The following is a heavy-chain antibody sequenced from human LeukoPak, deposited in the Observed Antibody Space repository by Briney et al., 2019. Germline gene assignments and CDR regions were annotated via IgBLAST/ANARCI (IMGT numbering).Heavy chain of an antibody. D-gene: IGHD6-6*01. CDR2: ISYEGSNK. CDR1: GFTFSSYA. CDR3: ARDIADRSYFDY. J-gene: IGHJ4*02. Sequence: GGSLRLSCAASGFTFSSYAMHWVRQAPGKGLEWVAVISYEGSNKYYADSVKGRFTISRDNSKNTLYLQMNSLRAEDTAVYYCARDIADRSYFDYWGQGTLVTVSS. V-gene: IGHV3-30-3*01.